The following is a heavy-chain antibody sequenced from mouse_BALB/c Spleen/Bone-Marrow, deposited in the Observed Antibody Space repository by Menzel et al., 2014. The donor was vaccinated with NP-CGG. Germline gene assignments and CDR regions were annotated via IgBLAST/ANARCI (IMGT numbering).Heavy chain of an antibody. CDR3: ARGGGHYFDY. J-gene: IGHJ2*01. CDR2: INPYNDGT. CDR1: GYTFTSYI. V-gene: IGHV1-14*01. Sequence: EVQLQQSGPELVKPGASVKMSCKASGYTFTSYILHWVKQKPGQGLEWIGYINPYNDGTKYNEKLKGKATLTSDKFSSASYMELSSLTSEDSAVYYCARGGGHYFDYWGQGTTLTVSS.